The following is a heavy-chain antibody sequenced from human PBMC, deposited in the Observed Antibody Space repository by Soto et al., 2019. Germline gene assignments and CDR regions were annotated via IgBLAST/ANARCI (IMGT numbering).Heavy chain of an antibody. CDR3: ARHYDILTGSDY. Sequence: QVQPVQSGAEVKKPGSSVKVSCKASGGTFSSYAISWVRQAPGQGLEWMGGIIPIFGTANYAQKFQGRVTLTADKSTSTAYMELSSLRSEDTAVYYCARHYDILTGSDYWGQGTLVTVSS. CDR1: GGTFSSYA. V-gene: IGHV1-69*06. J-gene: IGHJ4*02. D-gene: IGHD3-9*01. CDR2: IIPIFGTA.